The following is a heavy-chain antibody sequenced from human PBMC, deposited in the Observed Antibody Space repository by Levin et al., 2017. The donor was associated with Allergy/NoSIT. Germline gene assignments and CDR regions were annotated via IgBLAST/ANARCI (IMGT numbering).Heavy chain of an antibody. Sequence: GGSLRLSCEASGFLFNTYWMHWVRQVPGEGLEWVSRVSSDGSNIAYADSVKGRCTISRDNAKNTLYLQLNSLRADDSAIYYCASLSGGDARGDYWGRGTLVTVSS. J-gene: IGHJ4*02. V-gene: IGHV3-74*03. D-gene: IGHD2-21*02. CDR2: VSSDGSNI. CDR3: ASLSGGDARGDY. CDR1: GFLFNTYW.